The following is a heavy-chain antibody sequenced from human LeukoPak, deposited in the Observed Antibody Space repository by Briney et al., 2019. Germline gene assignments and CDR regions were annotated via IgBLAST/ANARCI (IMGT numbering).Heavy chain of an antibody. J-gene: IGHJ3*02. V-gene: IGHV3-23*01. CDR3: AKDPLSGYYADAFDI. CDR2: ISGSGGST. CDR1: GFTFSSYA. D-gene: IGHD3-22*01. Sequence: GGSLRLPCAASGFTFSSYAMSWVRQAPGKGLEWVSAISGSGGSTYYADSVKGRFTISRDNSKNTLYLQMNSLRAEDTAVYYCAKDPLSGYYADAFDIWGQGTMVTVSS.